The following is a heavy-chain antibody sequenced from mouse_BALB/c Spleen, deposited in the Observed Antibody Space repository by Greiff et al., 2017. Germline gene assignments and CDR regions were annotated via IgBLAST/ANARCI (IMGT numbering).Heavy chain of an antibody. J-gene: IGHJ3*01. CDR2: ISDGGSYT. CDR1: GFAFSSYD. Sequence: EVKLMESGGGLVKPGGSLKLSSAASGFAFSSYDMSWVRQTPEKRLEWVATISDGGSYTYYPDSVKGRFTISRDNAKNNLYLQMSSLKSEDTAMYYCARGGGRAWFAYWGQGTLVTVSA. CDR3: ARGGGRAWFAY. D-gene: IGHD3-3*01. V-gene: IGHV5-9-2*01.